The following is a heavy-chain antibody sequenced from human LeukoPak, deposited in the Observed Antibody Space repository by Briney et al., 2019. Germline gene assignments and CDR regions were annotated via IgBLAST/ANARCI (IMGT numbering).Heavy chain of an antibody. CDR3: ARRGYSYGQGWFDP. V-gene: IGHV4-59*08. D-gene: IGHD5-18*01. CDR1: GGSISGYY. CDR2: IYYSGST. J-gene: IGHJ5*02. Sequence: SETLSLTCTVSGGSISGYYWSWIRQPPGKGLEWIGYIYYSGSTNYNPSLKSRVTISVDTSKNQFSLKLSSVTAADTAVYYCARRGYSYGQGWFDPWGQGTLVTVSS.